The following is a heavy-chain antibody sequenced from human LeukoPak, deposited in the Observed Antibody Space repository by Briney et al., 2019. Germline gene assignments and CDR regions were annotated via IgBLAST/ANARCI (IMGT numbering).Heavy chain of an antibody. CDR2: FDPEDGET. V-gene: IGHV1-24*01. Sequence: ASVKVSCKVSGYTLTELSMHWVRQAPGKGLEWMGGFDPEDGETIYAQKFQGRVTMTEDTSTDTAYMELSSLRSEDTAVYYCATGGGPEYYDILTGYSIWGQGTMVTVSS. D-gene: IGHD3-9*01. CDR3: ATGGGPEYYDILTGYSI. CDR1: GYTLTELS. J-gene: IGHJ3*02.